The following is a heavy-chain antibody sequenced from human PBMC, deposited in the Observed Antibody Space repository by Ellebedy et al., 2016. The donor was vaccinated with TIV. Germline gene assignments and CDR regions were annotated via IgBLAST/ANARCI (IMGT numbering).Heavy chain of an antibody. Sequence: GGSLRLXCAASGFTFDKYWMHWVRQAPGEGLVWVSRLYSDGSGASYADPVKGRFTISRDDAKSTLFLQMESLKVEDTAVYFCARDPTNFSSGWQYHYGLDLWGQGTTVTVSS. CDR3: ARDPTNFSSGWQYHYGLDL. J-gene: IGHJ6*02. CDR2: LYSDGSGA. D-gene: IGHD3-22*01. V-gene: IGHV3-74*01. CDR1: GFTFDKYW.